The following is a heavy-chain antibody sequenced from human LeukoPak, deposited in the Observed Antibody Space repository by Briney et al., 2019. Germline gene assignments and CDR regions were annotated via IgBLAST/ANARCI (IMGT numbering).Heavy chain of an antibody. D-gene: IGHD1-26*01. J-gene: IGHJ4*02. V-gene: IGHV3-23*01. CDR2: ISGSGSST. Sequence: GGSLRLSCAASGFTFSGYAMSWVRQAPGKGLEWVSDISGSGSSTYYADSVKGRFTISRDNSKNTLYLQMNSLRAEDTAVYYCARVPGRELLDIDYWGQGTLVTVSS. CDR1: GFTFSGYA. CDR3: ARVPGRELLDIDY.